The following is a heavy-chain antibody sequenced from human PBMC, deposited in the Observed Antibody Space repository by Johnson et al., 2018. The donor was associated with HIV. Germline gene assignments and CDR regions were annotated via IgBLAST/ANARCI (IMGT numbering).Heavy chain of an antibody. J-gene: IGHJ3*02. CDR3: TRTDDTYHYESGGYIDAFDI. V-gene: IGHV3-7*05. CDR1: GFTLSTYW. CDR2: IRQDGGER. D-gene: IGHD3-22*01. Sequence: VQLVESGGGLVQPGGSLRLSCAASGFTLSTYWMTWVRQAPGKGLEWVANIRQDGGERYYVDSVKGRFTISRDDSKSTAFLQMNSLTTEDTAVYYCTRTDDTYHYESGGYIDAFDIWGQGTLVTVSS.